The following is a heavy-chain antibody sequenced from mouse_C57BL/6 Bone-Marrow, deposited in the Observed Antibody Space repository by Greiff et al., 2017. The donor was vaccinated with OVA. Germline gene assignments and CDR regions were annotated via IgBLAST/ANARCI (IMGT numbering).Heavy chain of an antibody. CDR2: ISNGGGST. CDR3: AGLDAMDY. CDR1: GFTFSDFY. V-gene: IGHV5-12*01. J-gene: IGHJ4*01. Sequence: EVQLVESGGGLVQPGGSLKLSCAASGFTFSDFYMYWIRQTPEKGLEWVANISNGGGSTYYPDTVKGRFTISRDNAKNTLYLQMIRLKSEDTAMYYCAGLDAMDYWGQGTSVTVSS.